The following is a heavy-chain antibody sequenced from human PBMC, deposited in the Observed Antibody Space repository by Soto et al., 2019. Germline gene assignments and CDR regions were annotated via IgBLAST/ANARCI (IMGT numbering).Heavy chain of an antibody. CDR3: ARDKHDYFNRGIGFDT. Sequence: TLSLTCAISGDSVSSNGAAWNCIRQSPSRGLEWLGRTYYRSKWYNDYAVSVKSRININPDTSKSQFSLQLNSVTPEDTAVYYCARDKHDYFNRGIGFDTWGQGILVTVSS. CDR2: TYYRSKWYN. J-gene: IGHJ5*02. D-gene: IGHD4-17*01. V-gene: IGHV6-1*01. CDR1: GDSVSSNGAA.